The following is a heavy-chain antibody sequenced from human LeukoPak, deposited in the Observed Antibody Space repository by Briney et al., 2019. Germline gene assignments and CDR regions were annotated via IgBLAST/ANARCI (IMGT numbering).Heavy chain of an antibody. CDR1: VFTFSSFN. Sequence: GGSLRLSCAASVFTFSSFNMNWVRQAPGKGLEGVSSISSTSSLIWSADSLNGRFTISRDNAKNSLYLQMDSLRAEDTAVYYCARYNSGWNDYWGQGTLVTVSS. CDR3: ARYNSGWNDY. CDR2: ISSTSSLI. J-gene: IGHJ4*02. V-gene: IGHV3-21*01. D-gene: IGHD6-19*01.